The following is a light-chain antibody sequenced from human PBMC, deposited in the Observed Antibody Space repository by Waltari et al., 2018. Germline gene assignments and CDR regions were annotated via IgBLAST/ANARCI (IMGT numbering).Light chain of an antibody. Sequence: EMVLTQSTATLSLSPGERATLACRARQSVSGYVALYQRKPGQAPRLLIYNTSERAPGIPARFSGSGSGTDFTLTISSLEPEDFAVYYGQQRSNWPLTFGGGTKVEIK. J-gene: IGKJ4*01. V-gene: IGKV3-11*01. CDR3: QQRSNWPLT. CDR1: QSVSGY. CDR2: NTS.